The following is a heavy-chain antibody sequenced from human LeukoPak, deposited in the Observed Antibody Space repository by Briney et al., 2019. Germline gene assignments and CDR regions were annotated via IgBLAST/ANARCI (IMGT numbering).Heavy chain of an antibody. CDR2: INPNSGGT. D-gene: IGHD6-13*01. Sequence: ASVKVSCKASGYTFTSYYMHWVRQAPGQGLEWMGWINPNSGGTNYAQKFQGRVTMTRDTSISTAYMELSRLRSDDTAVYYCARGSQRSAGIDYWGQGTLVTVSS. V-gene: IGHV1-2*02. CDR3: ARGSQRSAGIDY. J-gene: IGHJ4*02. CDR1: GYTFTSYY.